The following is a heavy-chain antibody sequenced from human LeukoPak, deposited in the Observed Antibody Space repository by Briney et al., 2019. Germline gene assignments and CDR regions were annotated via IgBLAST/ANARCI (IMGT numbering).Heavy chain of an antibody. Sequence: SETLSLTCVVYGGSFTANYWTWIRQPPGMGLEWIGEINHGGNTNYNPSLMSRVIMSVDTSKNQISLRVNSVTAADTAVYFCARGGGYCSGGSCYVDSWGPGALVTVSS. CDR1: GGSFTANY. D-gene: IGHD2-15*01. CDR3: ARGGGYCSGGSCYVDS. CDR2: INHGGNT. V-gene: IGHV4-34*01. J-gene: IGHJ4*02.